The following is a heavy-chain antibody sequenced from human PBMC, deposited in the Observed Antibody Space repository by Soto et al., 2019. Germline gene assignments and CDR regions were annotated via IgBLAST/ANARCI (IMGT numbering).Heavy chain of an antibody. Sequence: QVQLEESGGGVVQPGRSLRLSCVASGFTFRNYPVHWVRQAPGKGLEWVAVTSSDENLKYYADSVKGRFTISRDNSKNTLYLQMSSLRIDDTAVYYCARQPVVGVCLNDYWGQGTLVTVSS. V-gene: IGHV3-30-3*01. D-gene: IGHD6-6*01. CDR3: ARQPVVGVCLNDY. J-gene: IGHJ4*02. CDR1: GFTFRNYP. CDR2: TSSDENLK.